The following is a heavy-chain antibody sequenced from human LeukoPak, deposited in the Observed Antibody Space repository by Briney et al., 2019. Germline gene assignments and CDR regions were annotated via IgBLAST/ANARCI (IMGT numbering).Heavy chain of an antibody. CDR2: IDYSGST. V-gene: IGHV4-59*01. CDR3: ARDRRRDLLHAFDI. J-gene: IGHJ3*02. CDR1: GGTISSYY. D-gene: IGHD1-26*01. Sequence: PSETLSLTCTVSGGTISSYYWSSIRQPPGKRLEWIAYIDYSGSTNYNPSLKSRVTISVDASKNQFSLKLSSVTAADTAVYYCARDRRRDLLHAFDIWGQGTMVTVSS.